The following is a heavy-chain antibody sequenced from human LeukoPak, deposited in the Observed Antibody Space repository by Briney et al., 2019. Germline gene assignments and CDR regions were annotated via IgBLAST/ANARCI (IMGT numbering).Heavy chain of an antibody. J-gene: IGHJ4*02. CDR2: INHSGST. CDR1: GGSFSGYY. D-gene: IGHD6-19*01. CDR3: ARRGYSSGWYAY. V-gene: IGHV4-34*01. Sequence: SETLSLTCAVYGGSFSGYYWSWIRQPPGKGLEWIGEINHSGSTNYNPSHKSRVTISVDTSKNQFSLKLSSVTAADTAVYYCARRGYSSGWYAYWGQGTLVTVSS.